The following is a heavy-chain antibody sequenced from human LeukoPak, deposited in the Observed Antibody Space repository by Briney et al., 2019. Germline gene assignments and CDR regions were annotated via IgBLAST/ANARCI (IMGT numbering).Heavy chain of an antibody. Sequence: GESLKISCKGSGYSFTSYWIGWVRQMPGKGLEWMGIIYPGDSDTRYSPSFQGQVTISADKSISTAYLQWSSLKASDTAMYYCARPANYYGSGSYYHYFDYWGQGTLVTVSS. V-gene: IGHV5-51*01. D-gene: IGHD3-10*01. CDR1: GYSFTSYW. CDR2: IYPGDSDT. CDR3: ARPANYYGSGSYYHYFDY. J-gene: IGHJ4*02.